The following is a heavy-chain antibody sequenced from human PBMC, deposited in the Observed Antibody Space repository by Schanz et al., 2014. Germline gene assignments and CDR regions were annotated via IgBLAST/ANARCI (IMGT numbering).Heavy chain of an antibody. V-gene: IGHV4-59*08. D-gene: IGHD3-3*01. Sequence: QVQLQESGPGLVKPSETLSLTCSVSGGDICNYYWSWIRQPPGKGLEWIGYIHQSGGTNYNPSLKSRFPILVDTSKNQFSLRLPSLTAADTAVYYCAKFLYDDPSWGQGTLVTVSS. J-gene: IGHJ5*02. CDR1: GGDICNYY. CDR2: IHQSGGT. CDR3: AKFLYDDPS.